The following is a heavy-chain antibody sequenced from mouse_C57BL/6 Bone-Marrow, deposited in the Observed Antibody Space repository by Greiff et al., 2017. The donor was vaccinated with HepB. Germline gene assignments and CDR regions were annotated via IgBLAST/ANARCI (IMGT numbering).Heavy chain of an antibody. V-gene: IGHV1-63*01. Sequence: VQLQQSGAELVRPGTSVKMSCKASGYTFTNYWIGWAKQRPGHGLEWIGDIYPGGGYTNYNEKFKGKATLTADKSSSTAYMQFSSLTSEDSAIYYCARLGYYGSYYFDYWGQGTTLTVSS. D-gene: IGHD1-1*01. CDR1: GYTFTNYW. J-gene: IGHJ2*01. CDR3: ARLGYYGSYYFDY. CDR2: IYPGGGYT.